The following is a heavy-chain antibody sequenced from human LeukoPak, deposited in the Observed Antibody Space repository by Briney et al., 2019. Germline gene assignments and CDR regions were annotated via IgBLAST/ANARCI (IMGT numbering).Heavy chain of an antibody. CDR1: GFTFSSYS. CDR3: ARVPMEY. V-gene: IGHV3-66*01. D-gene: IGHD3-3*01. J-gene: IGHJ4*02. Sequence: PGGSLRLSCAASGFTFSSYSMNWVRQAPGKGLEWVSVIYSGGSTYYADSVKGRFTISRDNSKNTLYLQMNSLRAEDTAVYYCARVPMEYWGQGTLVTVSS. CDR2: IYSGGST.